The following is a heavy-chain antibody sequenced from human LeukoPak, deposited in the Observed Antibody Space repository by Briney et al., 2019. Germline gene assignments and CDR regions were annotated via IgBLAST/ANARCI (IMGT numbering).Heavy chain of an antibody. CDR2: IYDSGST. CDR1: SSYS. D-gene: IGHD3-10*01. V-gene: IGHV4-39*01. CDR3: ARHYGP. J-gene: IGHJ5*02. Sequence: SSYSMNWVRQAPGKGLEWIGSIYDSGSTYYNPSLKSRVTISVDTSKNQFSLKLNSVTAADTAVYYCARHYGPWGQGTLVTVSS.